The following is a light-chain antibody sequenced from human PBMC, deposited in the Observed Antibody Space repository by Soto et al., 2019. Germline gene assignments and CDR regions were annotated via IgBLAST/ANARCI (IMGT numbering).Light chain of an antibody. CDR1: QSVSSSY. CDR3: HQYGISPPFT. V-gene: IGKV3-20*01. CDR2: GAS. J-gene: IGKJ3*01. Sequence: VLTQSPGPVSLSPGEIATLSCRASQSVSSSYVAWYQQKPGHAPRLLIYGASSRATGITNRFSGSGSGTDFTLAISMLEPEDFAVYCGHQYGISPPFTCGPGTNVDIK.